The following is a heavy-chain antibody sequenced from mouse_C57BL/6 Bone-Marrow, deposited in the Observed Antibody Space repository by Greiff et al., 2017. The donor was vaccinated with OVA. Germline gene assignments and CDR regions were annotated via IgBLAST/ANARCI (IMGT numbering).Heavy chain of an antibody. D-gene: IGHD2-4*01. V-gene: IGHV1-64*01. CDR2: IHPNSGST. CDR1: SYTFTSYW. J-gene: IGHJ4*01. Sequence: QVQLKQPGAELVKPGASVKLSCKASSYTFTSYWMHWVKQRPGQGLEWIGMIHPNSGSTNYNEKFKSKATLTVDKSSSTAYMQLSSLTSEDSAVYYCASIYYDYDDYAMDYWGQGTSVTVSS. CDR3: ASIYYDYDDYAMDY.